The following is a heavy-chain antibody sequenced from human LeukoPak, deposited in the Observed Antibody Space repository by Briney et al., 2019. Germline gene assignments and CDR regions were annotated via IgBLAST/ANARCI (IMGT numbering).Heavy chain of an antibody. D-gene: IGHD4-17*01. J-gene: IGHJ4*02. Sequence: GGSLRLSCAASGFTFSNYGMHWVRQAPGKGLEWLAVVWYDDAVKNYADSVKGRFTISRDNSKNTLYLQMNSLRAEDTAVYYCANDVYGDYGDYWGQGTLVTVSS. CDR2: VWYDDAVK. V-gene: IGHV3-30*02. CDR3: ANDVYGDYGDY. CDR1: GFTFSNYG.